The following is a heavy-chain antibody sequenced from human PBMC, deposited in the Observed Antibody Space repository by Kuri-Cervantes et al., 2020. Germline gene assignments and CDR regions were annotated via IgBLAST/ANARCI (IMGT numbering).Heavy chain of an antibody. CDR2: TYYRSKWYN. CDR1: GDSVSSNSAA. J-gene: IGHJ4*02. D-gene: IGHD3-16*01. V-gene: IGHV6-1*01. Sequence: LRLSCAISGDSVSSNSAAWNWIRQSPSRGLEWLGRTYYRSKWYNDYAVSVKSRITINPDTSKNQFSLQLNSVTPEDTAVYYCARVTDVVMAADYWGQGTLVTVSS. CDR3: ARVTDVVMAADY.